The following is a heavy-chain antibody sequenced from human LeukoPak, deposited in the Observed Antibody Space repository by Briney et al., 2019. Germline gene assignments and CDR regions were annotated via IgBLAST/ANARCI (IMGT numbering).Heavy chain of an antibody. J-gene: IGHJ4*02. CDR1: GSSFTSYW. CDR3: ARHVGREQWLSIDY. V-gene: IGHV5-51*01. CDR2: IYPGDSDT. Sequence: GASLKISCKGSGSSFTSYWIGWVRQLPGKGLEWMGIIYPGDSDTRYSPSFQGQVTISADKSISTAYLQWSSLKASDTAMYYCARHVGREQWLSIDYWGQGTLVTVSS. D-gene: IGHD6-19*01.